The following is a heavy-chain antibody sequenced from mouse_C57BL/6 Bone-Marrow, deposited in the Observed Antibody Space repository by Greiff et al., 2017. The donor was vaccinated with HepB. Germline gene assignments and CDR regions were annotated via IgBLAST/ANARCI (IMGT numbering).Heavy chain of an antibody. CDR1: GFNIKDDY. D-gene: IGHD1-1*01. V-gene: IGHV14-4*01. CDR3: TTCSYYYASSPYAMDY. J-gene: IGHJ4*01. Sequence: VQLQQSGAELARPGASVKLSCTASGFNIKDDYMHWVKQRPEQGLEWIGWIDPENGDTEYASKFQGKATITADTSSNTAYLQLSSLTSENTAVYYCTTCSYYYASSPYAMDYWGQGTSVTVSS. CDR2: IDPENGDT.